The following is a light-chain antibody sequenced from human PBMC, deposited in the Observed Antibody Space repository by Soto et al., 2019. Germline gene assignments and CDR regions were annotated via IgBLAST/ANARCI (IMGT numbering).Light chain of an antibody. J-gene: IGKJ5*01. V-gene: IGKV3-20*01. Sequence: EIVLTQSPGTLSLSPGERATLSCRASQSVSSSYLAWYQQKPGQAPRLLIYGASSRATGIPDRFSGSGSGKDFTLTISRLEPEDFAGYYCQQYGSSPWITFGQGTRLEI. CDR2: GAS. CDR3: QQYGSSPWIT. CDR1: QSVSSSY.